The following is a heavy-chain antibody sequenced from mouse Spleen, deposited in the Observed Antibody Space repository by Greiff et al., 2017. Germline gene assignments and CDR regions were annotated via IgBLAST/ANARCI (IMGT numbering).Heavy chain of an antibody. D-gene: IGHD1-1*01. Sequence: EVKLMESEGGLVQPGSSMKLSCTASGFTFSDYYMAWVRQVPEKGLEWVANINYDGSSTYYLDSLKSRFIISRDNAKNILYLQMSSLKSEDTPTYYCARSAYYGSSYDYFDYWGQGTTLTVSS. V-gene: IGHV5-16*01. CDR3: ARSAYYGSSYDYFDY. CDR2: INYDGSST. CDR1: GFTFSDYY. J-gene: IGHJ2*01.